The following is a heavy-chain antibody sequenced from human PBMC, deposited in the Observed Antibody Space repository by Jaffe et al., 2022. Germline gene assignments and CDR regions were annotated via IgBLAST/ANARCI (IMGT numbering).Heavy chain of an antibody. V-gene: IGHV3-7*01. CDR2: IGRDGSDT. Sequence: EVQLVESGGDLVQPGGSLRLSCTASGFTLSNYWMAWVRQAPGKGLEWVANIGRDGSDTYYVDSVKGRFAVSRDNPKNSLYLQMNSLRVEDTAVYYCARDVDWHNFDNWGQGTLVTVSS. CDR3: ARDVDWHNFDN. CDR1: GFTLSNYW. J-gene: IGHJ4*02. D-gene: IGHD2-21*01.